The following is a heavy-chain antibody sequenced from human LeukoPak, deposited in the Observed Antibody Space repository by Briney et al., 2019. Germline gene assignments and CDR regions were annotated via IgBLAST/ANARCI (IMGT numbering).Heavy chain of an antibody. Sequence: ASVRVSCKASGYSFTDYYLHWVRQAPGQGLEWMGWMKPESGKTGTAQRFQGRVTLTRDTSTSTAYMEVTRPTSDDTAIYYCARDKNPTVFDYWGQGTLVTVSS. CDR1: GYSFTDYY. J-gene: IGHJ4*01. CDR3: ARDKNPTVFDY. CDR2: MKPESGKT. V-gene: IGHV1-2*02.